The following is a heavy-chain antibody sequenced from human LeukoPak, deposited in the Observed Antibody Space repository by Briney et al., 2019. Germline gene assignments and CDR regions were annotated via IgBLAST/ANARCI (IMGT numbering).Heavy chain of an antibody. Sequence: GASVKVSCKTSGYTFTGYYIHWVRQAPGQGLEWMGWINPNSGDTNYAQKFQGRVSMTGDTSTSTAYMELRSLRSDDTAVYYCARASVDSSGYYYYFDYWGQGTLVTVSS. J-gene: IGHJ4*02. V-gene: IGHV1-2*02. D-gene: IGHD3-22*01. CDR3: ARASVDSSGYYYYFDY. CDR1: GYTFTGYY. CDR2: INPNSGDT.